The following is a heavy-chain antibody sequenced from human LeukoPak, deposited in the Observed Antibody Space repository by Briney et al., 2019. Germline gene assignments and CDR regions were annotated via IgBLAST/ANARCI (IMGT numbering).Heavy chain of an antibody. CDR1: GFTFSSYA. CDR3: AKVDIVATIRGGMDY. CDR2: ISGSGGST. D-gene: IGHD5-12*01. J-gene: IGHJ4*02. V-gene: IGHV3-23*01. Sequence: RPGGSLRLSCAASGFTFSSYAMSWVRQAPGKGLEWVSAISGSGGSTYYADSVKGRFTISRDNSKNTLYLQMNSLRAEDTAVYYCAKVDIVATIRGGMDYWGQGTLVTVSS.